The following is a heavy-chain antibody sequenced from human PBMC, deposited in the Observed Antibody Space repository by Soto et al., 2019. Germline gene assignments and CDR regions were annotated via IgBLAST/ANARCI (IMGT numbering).Heavy chain of an antibody. D-gene: IGHD2-15*01. Sequence: EVQLLESGGGLVQPAGSLRLSCAASGFTFTSYAMGWVRYAPGKRLECVSVVSRGGSTHYADSVTGRFIVSRDNSKNTVSLQMNSLRADDTAVYYCAKRRGAGGHFDYWGQGALVTVSS. J-gene: IGHJ4*02. CDR1: GFTFTSYA. CDR2: VSRGGST. V-gene: IGHV3-23*01. CDR3: AKRRGAGGHFDY.